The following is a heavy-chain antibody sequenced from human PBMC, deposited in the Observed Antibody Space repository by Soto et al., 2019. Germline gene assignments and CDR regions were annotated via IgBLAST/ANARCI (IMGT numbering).Heavy chain of an antibody. CDR2: IYHSGST. CDR3: ARARANWGLYGMDV. D-gene: IGHD7-27*01. J-gene: IGHJ6*02. CDR1: GGSINSGGYS. Sequence: QLQLQESGSGLVKTSQTLSLTCAVSGGSINSGGYSWSWIRQPPGKGLEWIGYIYHSGSTYYNPSLKSRVTISVDRSKNQFSLNLSSVTAADTAVYYCARARANWGLYGMDVWGQGTTVTVSS. V-gene: IGHV4-30-2*01.